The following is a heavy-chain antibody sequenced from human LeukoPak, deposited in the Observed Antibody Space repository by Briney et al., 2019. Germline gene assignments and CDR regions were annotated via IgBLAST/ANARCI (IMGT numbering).Heavy chain of an antibody. J-gene: IGHJ4*02. CDR3: ARVGSGWYGPIDY. D-gene: IGHD6-19*01. V-gene: IGHV4-4*02. CDR1: GGSISSSNW. Sequence: PSGTLSLTCAVSGGSISSSNWWSWVRQPPGKGLEWIGEIYHSGSTNYNPSLKSRVTISVDKSKNQFSLKLSSVTAADTAVYYCARVGSGWYGPIDYWGQGTLVTVSS. CDR2: IYHSGST.